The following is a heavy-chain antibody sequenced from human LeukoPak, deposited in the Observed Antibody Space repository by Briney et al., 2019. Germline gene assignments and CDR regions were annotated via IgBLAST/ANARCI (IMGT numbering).Heavy chain of an antibody. V-gene: IGHV3-21*01. CDR2: ISSSSSYI. J-gene: IGHJ5*02. Sequence: DPGGSLRLSCAASGFTFSSYSMNWVRQAPGKGLEWVSSISSSSSYIYYADSVKGRFTISRGNAKNSLYLQMNSLRAEDTAVYYCARDRDVVVAATSGFDPWGQGTLVTVSS. D-gene: IGHD2-15*01. CDR1: GFTFSSYS. CDR3: ARDRDVVVAATSGFDP.